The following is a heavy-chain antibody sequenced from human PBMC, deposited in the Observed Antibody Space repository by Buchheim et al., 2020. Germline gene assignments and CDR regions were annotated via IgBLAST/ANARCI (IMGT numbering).Heavy chain of an antibody. CDR2: IYYSGST. CDR1: GGSISSGGYY. D-gene: IGHD3-9*01. J-gene: IGHJ6*03. V-gene: IGHV4-31*03. CDR3: ARDGLRYFDWSSMPGYYYYYMDV. Sequence: QVQLQESGPGLVKPSQNLSLTCTVSGGSISSGGYYWSWIRQHPGKGLEWIGYIYYSGSTYYNPSLKSRVTISVDTSKNQFSLKLSSVTAADTAVYYCARDGLRYFDWSSMPGYYYYYMDVWGKGTT.